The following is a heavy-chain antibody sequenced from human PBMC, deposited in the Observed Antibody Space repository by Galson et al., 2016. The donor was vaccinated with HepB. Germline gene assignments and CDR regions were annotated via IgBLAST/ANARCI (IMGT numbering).Heavy chain of an antibody. D-gene: IGHD1-26*01. CDR2: RYNSGTT. J-gene: IGHJ6*02. CDR1: GADISSFY. V-gene: IGHV4-59*01. Sequence: SETLSLTCTLSGADISSFYWSWVRQPPGKGLEWIGFRYNSGTTNYNAALKSRVTISVDTSKSQLSLNLTSVTAADTAVYYCAVGRHHYSLYGMDVWGQGTTVTVSS. CDR3: AVGRHHYSLYGMDV.